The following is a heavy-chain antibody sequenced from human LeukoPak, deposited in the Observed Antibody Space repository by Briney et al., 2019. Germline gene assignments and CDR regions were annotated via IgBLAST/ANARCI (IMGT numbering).Heavy chain of an antibody. CDR3: ASGKGYSYGYYAFDI. V-gene: IGHV4-59*01. D-gene: IGHD5-18*01. CDR2: IYYSGST. Sequence: PSETLSLTCTVSGGSISSYYWSWIRQPPGKGLEWIGYIYYSGSTNYNPSLKSRVTISVDTSKNQLSLKLSSVTAADTAVYYCASGKGYSYGYYAFDIWGQGTMVTVSS. CDR1: GGSISSYY. J-gene: IGHJ3*02.